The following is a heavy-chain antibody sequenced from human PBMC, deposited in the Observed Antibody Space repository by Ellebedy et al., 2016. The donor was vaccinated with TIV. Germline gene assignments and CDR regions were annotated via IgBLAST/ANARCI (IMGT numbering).Heavy chain of an antibody. CDR3: AREGRRYDSSGYGYAFDI. V-gene: IGHV3-11*04. CDR2: ISSSGNTI. D-gene: IGHD3-22*01. CDR1: GFTFSDYY. Sequence: GESLKISCAASGFTFSDYYMSWIRQAPGKGLEWVSYISSSGNTIYYADSVKGRFTISRDNAKNSLYLQMNSLRAEDTAVYYCAREGRRYDSSGYGYAFDIWGQGTMVTVSS. J-gene: IGHJ3*02.